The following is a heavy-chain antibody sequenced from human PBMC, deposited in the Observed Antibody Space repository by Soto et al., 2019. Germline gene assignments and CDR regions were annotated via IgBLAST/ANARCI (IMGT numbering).Heavy chain of an antibody. CDR1: GFTFSSYS. D-gene: IGHD5-18*01. V-gene: IGHV3-48*01. Sequence: EVQLVESGGGLVQPGGSLRLSCAASGFTFSSYSMNWVRQAPGKGLEWVSYISSSSSTIYYADSVKGRFTISRDNAKNSLYRQMNSLRAEDTAVYYCARGTQLWLPGDFPPRDYYYYMDVWGQGTTVTVSS. CDR3: ARGTQLWLPGDFPPRDYYYYMDV. CDR2: ISSSSSTI. J-gene: IGHJ6*03.